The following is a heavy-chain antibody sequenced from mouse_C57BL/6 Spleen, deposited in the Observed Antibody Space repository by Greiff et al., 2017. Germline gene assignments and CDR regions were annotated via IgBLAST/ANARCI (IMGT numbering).Heavy chain of an antibody. Sequence: VQLQQSGAELVRPGASVTLSCKASGYTFTDYEMHWVKQTPVHGLEWIGAIDPETGGTAYNQKFKGKAILTADKSSSTAYMELRSLTSEDSAVYYCTVPGGDWFAYWGQGTLVTVSA. CDR2: IDPETGGT. CDR3: TVPGGDWFAY. D-gene: IGHD5-1*01. J-gene: IGHJ3*01. CDR1: GYTFTDYE. V-gene: IGHV1-15*01.